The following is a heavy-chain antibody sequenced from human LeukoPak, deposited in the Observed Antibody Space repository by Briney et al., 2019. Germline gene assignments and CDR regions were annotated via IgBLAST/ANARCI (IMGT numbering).Heavy chain of an antibody. Sequence: GGSLRLSCSASGFTFSRSDMIWVRQAPGKGLEWVSIISGSGGSTFYADSVRGRFTISRDNSDNRLYLQMNSLRVEDTAVYFCVKKGSSWSPRFDSWGQGTLVTVSS. CDR1: GFTFSRSD. V-gene: IGHV3-23*01. CDR3: VKKGSSWSPRFDS. J-gene: IGHJ5*01. CDR2: ISGSGGST. D-gene: IGHD6-13*01.